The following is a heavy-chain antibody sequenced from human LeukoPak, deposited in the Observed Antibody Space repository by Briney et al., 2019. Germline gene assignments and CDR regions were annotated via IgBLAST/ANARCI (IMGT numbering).Heavy chain of an antibody. V-gene: IGHV4-59*01. CDR2: IYYSGST. CDR1: GGSISSYY. D-gene: IGHD6-19*01. J-gene: IGHJ3*02. Sequence: SETLSLTCTVSGGSISSYYWTWIRQPPGKGLEWIEYIYYSGSTNYNPSLKSRVTISVDTSKNQFSLKLSSVTAADTAVYYCARERSSSGDDAFDIWGQGTMVTVSS. CDR3: ARERSSSGDDAFDI.